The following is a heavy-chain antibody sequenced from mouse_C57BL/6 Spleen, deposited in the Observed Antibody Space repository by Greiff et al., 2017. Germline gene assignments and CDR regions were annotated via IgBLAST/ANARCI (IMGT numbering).Heavy chain of an antibody. CDR1: GFTFSDYG. V-gene: IGHV5-17*01. CDR2: ISSGSSTI. CDR3: ANGKGYFDV. Sequence: VQLKESGGGLVKPGGSLKLSCAASGFTFSDYGMRWVRQAPEKGLEWVAYISSGSSTIYYADTVKGRFTISRDNAKNTLFLQMTSLRSEDTAMYYCANGKGYFDVWGTGTTVTVSS. J-gene: IGHJ1*03. D-gene: IGHD2-1*01.